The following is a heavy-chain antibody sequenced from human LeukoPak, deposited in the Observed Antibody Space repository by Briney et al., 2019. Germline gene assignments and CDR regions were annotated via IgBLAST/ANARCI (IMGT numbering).Heavy chain of an antibody. CDR1: GFTFSSYS. Sequence: GGSLRLSCAASGFTFSSYSMNWVRQAPGKGLEWVSSISSSSSCIYYADSVKGRFTISRDNAKNSLYLQMNSLRAEDTAVYYCARDPPGYSSGWSPTDYWGQGTLVTVSS. D-gene: IGHD6-19*01. J-gene: IGHJ4*02. CDR2: ISSSSSCI. V-gene: IGHV3-21*01. CDR3: ARDPPGYSSGWSPTDY.